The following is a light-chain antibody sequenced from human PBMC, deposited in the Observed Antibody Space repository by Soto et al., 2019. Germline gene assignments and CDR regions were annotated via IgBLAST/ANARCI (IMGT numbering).Light chain of an antibody. CDR1: SSDVGSYNL. CDR3: CSYAGSSDV. J-gene: IGLJ1*01. V-gene: IGLV2-23*01. CDR2: EGS. Sequence: QSALTQPASVSGSPGQSITISCTGTSSDVGSYNLVSWYQQHPGKAPKLMIYEGSKRPSGVSNRFSGSKSGNTASPTISGLQAEDEADYYCCSYAGSSDVFGTGTKLTVL.